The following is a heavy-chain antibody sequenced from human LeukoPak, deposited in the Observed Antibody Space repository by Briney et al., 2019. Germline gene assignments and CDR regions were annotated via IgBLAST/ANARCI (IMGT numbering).Heavy chain of an antibody. CDR2: ISWNSGSI. D-gene: IGHD3-3*01. J-gene: IGHJ4*02. CDR3: ARVWSGYPYYFDY. CDR1: GFTFDDYA. Sequence: GGSLRLSCAASGFTFDDYAMHWVRQAPGKGLEWVSGISWNSGSIGYADSMKGRFTISRDNAKNSLYLQMNSLRAEDTALYYCARVWSGYPYYFDYWGQGTLVTVSS. V-gene: IGHV3-9*01.